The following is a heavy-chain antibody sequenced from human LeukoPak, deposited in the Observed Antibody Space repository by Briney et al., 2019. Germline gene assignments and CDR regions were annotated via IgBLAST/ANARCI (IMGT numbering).Heavy chain of an antibody. V-gene: IGHV4-39*01. Sequence: KPSETLSLTCTVSGGSLSSSNNYWGWTRQPPGKGLEWFGSISYIGATSYNPSLRSRVTISVDTSKNQFSLILNSVTAADTAVYYCARHSYSGSYFHYWGQGTLVTVSS. J-gene: IGHJ4*02. D-gene: IGHD1-26*01. CDR1: GGSLSSSNNY. CDR3: ARHSYSGSYFHY. CDR2: ISYIGAT.